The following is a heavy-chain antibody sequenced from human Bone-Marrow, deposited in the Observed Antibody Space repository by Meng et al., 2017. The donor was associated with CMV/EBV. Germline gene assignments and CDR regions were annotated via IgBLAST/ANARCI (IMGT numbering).Heavy chain of an antibody. CDR3: ARDGGFAMAPNYYYYYGMDV. CDR2: IRQDGSEK. V-gene: IGHV3-7*03. D-gene: IGHD2-2*01. Sequence: GGSLRLSCAASGFTFSSYWMSWVRQAPGKGLEWVANIRQDGSEKYYVDSVKGRFTISRDNSKNTLYLQMNSLRAEDTAVYYCARDGGFAMAPNYYYYYGMDVWGQGTTVTVSS. J-gene: IGHJ6*02. CDR1: GFTFSSYW.